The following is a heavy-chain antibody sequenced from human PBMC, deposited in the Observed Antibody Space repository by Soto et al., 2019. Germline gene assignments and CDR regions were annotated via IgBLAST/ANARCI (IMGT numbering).Heavy chain of an antibody. CDR2: ISAYNGNT. D-gene: IGHD5-18*01. CDR1: GYTFTSYG. V-gene: IGHV1-18*01. J-gene: IGHJ4*02. Sequence: GASVKVSCKASGYTFTSYGISWVRQAPGQGLEWMGWISAYNGNTNYAQKLQGRVTMTTDTSTSTAYMELRSLRSDDTAVYYCARVPEELILTEWIQLWFPFDYWGQGTLVTVSS. CDR3: ARVPEELILTEWIQLWFPFDY.